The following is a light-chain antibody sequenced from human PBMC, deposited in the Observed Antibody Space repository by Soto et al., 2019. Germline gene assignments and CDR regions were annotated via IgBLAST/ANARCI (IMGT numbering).Light chain of an antibody. CDR3: QQYDNVFT. V-gene: IGKV1-39*01. Sequence: DIQMTQSPSSLSASLGDRVTITCRTSQNIYNSLNWYQQKAGRAPAVLIYGASNLQGGVPLRFSGSGSGTDFTLTISGLQPEDIATYYCQQYDNVFTFGQGTRLEIK. CDR2: GAS. J-gene: IGKJ5*01. CDR1: QNIYNS.